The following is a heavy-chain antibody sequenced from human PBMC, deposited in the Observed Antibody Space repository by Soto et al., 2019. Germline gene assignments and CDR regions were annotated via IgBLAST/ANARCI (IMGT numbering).Heavy chain of an antibody. CDR1: GYTFTSYG. Sequence: QVQLVQSGAEVKKPGASVKVSCKASGYTFTSYGISWVRQAPGQGLEWMGWISAYNGNTNYAQKLQGRVTMTTDTSTSTAYMELKSLRSDDTAVYYCARDEGRGYSYGYIGSDYWGQGTLVTVSS. CDR2: ISAYNGNT. D-gene: IGHD5-18*01. CDR3: ARDEGRGYSYGYIGSDY. V-gene: IGHV1-18*01. J-gene: IGHJ4*02.